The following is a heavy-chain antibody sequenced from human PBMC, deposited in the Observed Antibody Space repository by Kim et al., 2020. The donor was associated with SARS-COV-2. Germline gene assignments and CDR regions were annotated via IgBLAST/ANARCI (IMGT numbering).Heavy chain of an antibody. D-gene: IGHD3-10*01. CDR2: IYYSGST. V-gene: IGHV4-39*01. CDR1: GGSISSSSYY. Sequence: SETLSLTCTVSGGSISSSSYYWGWIRQPPGKGLEWIGSIYYSGSTYYNPSLKSRVTISVDTSKNQFSLKLSSVTAADTAVYYCARQRGFGELLSLGYWGQGTLVTVSS. J-gene: IGHJ4*02. CDR3: ARQRGFGELLSLGY.